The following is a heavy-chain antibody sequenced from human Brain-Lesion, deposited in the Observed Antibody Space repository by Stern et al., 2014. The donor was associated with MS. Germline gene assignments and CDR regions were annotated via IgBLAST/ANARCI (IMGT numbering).Heavy chain of an antibody. Sequence: VQLVESGAEVKKPGASVKVSCKTSGYIFTGYYIHWVRQAPGPGLEGMAWINPNTGGTKYAQKFQGRVTMSRDTSISTAYVELSSLTSDDTAVYYCARDQRGITIFGVVTDYYYLGMDVWGQGTTVTVSS. CDR2: INPNTGGT. J-gene: IGHJ6*02. CDR3: ARDQRGITIFGVVTDYYYLGMDV. V-gene: IGHV1-2*02. CDR1: GYIFTGYY. D-gene: IGHD3-3*01.